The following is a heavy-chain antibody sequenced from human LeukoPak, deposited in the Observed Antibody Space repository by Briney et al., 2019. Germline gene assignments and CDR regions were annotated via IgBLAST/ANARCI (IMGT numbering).Heavy chain of an antibody. J-gene: IGHJ5*02. D-gene: IGHD3-10*01. V-gene: IGHV3-15*01. Sequence: GGSLRLSCAASGFTFSNAWMSWVRQAPGKGLEWVGRIKSETDGGTTDYAAPVKGRFTISRDDSKNTLYLQMNSLKTEDTAVYYCTTDPPVTMVRGVTWGQGTLVTVSS. CDR1: GFTFSNAW. CDR3: TTDPPVTMVRGVT. CDR2: IKSETDGGTT.